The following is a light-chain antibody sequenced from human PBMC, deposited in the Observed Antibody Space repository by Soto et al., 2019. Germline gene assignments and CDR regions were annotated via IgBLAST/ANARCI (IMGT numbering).Light chain of an antibody. Sequence: EIVMTQSPATLSVSPGERATLSCRASQSVRINVAWYQQKNGQAPRLLVYGASTRASGIPDRFSGGGSGTDFTLTISRLEPEDFAVYYCQQYGRSPGTFGQGTKVDI. CDR3: QQYGRSPGT. V-gene: IGKV3-20*01. J-gene: IGKJ1*01. CDR1: QSVRIN. CDR2: GAS.